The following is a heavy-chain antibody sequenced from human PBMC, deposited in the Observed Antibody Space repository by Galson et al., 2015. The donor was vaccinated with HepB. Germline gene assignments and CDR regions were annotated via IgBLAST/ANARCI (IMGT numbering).Heavy chain of an antibody. D-gene: IGHD3-22*01. CDR3: ASGQYYYESSGYSQGDYYYYMDV. Sequence: SVKVSCKASGGTFSSYAISWVRQAPGQGLEWMGGILPIFGTANYAQKFQGRVTITADESTSTAYMELSSLRSEDTAVYYCASGQYYYESSGYSQGDYYYYMDVWGKGTTVTVSS. CDR1: GGTFSSYA. J-gene: IGHJ6*03. CDR2: ILPIFGTA. V-gene: IGHV1-69*13.